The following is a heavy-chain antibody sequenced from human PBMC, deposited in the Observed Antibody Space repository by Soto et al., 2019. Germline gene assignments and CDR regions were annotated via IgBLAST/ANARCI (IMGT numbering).Heavy chain of an antibody. CDR1: GGSFSGYY. CDR2: INHSGST. CDR3: ASGYYAFWSGYHTFDY. Sequence: SETLSLTCAVYGGSFSGYYRGWNRQPPGEGVEWIGEINHSGSTNYNPSLKSRVTISVDTSKNQFALKLSSVTAADTAVYYCASGYYAFWSGYHTFDYWGQGTLVTVSS. J-gene: IGHJ4*02. D-gene: IGHD3-3*01. V-gene: IGHV4-34*01.